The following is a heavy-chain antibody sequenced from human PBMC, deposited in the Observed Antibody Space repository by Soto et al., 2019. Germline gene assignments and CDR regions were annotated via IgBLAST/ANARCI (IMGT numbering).Heavy chain of an antibody. CDR1: GFTFSSYW. CDR2: INSDGSST. Sequence: GESLKISCAASGFTFSSYWMHWVRQAPGKGLVWVSRINSDGSSTSYADSVKGRFTISRDNAKNTVYLQMNSLRAEDTAIYYCVRDRPGPQHYFDYWGQGNMVTVSS. J-gene: IGHJ4*02. CDR3: VRDRPGPQHYFDY. V-gene: IGHV3-74*01. D-gene: IGHD6-6*01.